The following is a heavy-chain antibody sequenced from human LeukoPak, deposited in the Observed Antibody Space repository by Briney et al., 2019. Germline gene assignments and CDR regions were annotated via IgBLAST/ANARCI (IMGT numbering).Heavy chain of an antibody. CDR3: AKAMASQTGFAYYFDY. V-gene: IGHV3-23*01. CDR2: ISGSGGST. J-gene: IGHJ4*02. D-gene: IGHD3-9*01. Sequence: GGSLRGSCAASGFTFSSYAMSWVRQDPGKGLEWVSSISGSGGSTYYADSVKGRFIISRDNSKNTLSLQMNSLRAEDTAVYYCAKAMASQTGFAYYFDYWGQGTLVTVSS. CDR1: GFTFSSYA.